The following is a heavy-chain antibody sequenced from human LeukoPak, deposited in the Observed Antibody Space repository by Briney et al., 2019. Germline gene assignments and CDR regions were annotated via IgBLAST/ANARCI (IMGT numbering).Heavy chain of an antibody. Sequence: PSETLSLTCAVYGGSFSGYYWSWIRQPPGKGLEWIGEINHRGSTNYNPSLKSRVTISVDTSKNQFSLKLSSVTAADTAVYYCARGPIDYGDYVYYFDYWGQGTLVTVSS. CDR2: INHRGST. CDR3: ARGPIDYGDYVYYFDY. J-gene: IGHJ4*02. D-gene: IGHD4-17*01. CDR1: GGSFSGYY. V-gene: IGHV4-34*01.